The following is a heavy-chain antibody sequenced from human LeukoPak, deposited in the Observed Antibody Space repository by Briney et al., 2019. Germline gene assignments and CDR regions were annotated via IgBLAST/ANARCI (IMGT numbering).Heavy chain of an antibody. J-gene: IGHJ3*01. Sequence: GGSLRLSCVASGFTFSHYWMTWYRQAPGKGLEWVANLNQDGSIQAYGDSVRGRFTISRDDAKNSVYIQMNSLRVEDTAMYFCARDHNVADVWGRGTKVTVSS. D-gene: IGHD2-8*01. CDR2: LNQDGSIQ. CDR3: ARDHNVADV. V-gene: IGHV3-7*01. CDR1: GFTFSHYW.